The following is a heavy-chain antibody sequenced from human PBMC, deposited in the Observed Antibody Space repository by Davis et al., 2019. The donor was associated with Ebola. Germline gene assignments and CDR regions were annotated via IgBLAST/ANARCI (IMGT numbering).Heavy chain of an antibody. D-gene: IGHD2-21*02. Sequence: SETLSLTCAVSGGSISGGHSWSWIRQPPGKGLEWIGFIYHTGNTFSNPSLGSRVTISEDRSKNQVSLQLSSVTAADTAVYYCARTSVVVTAYFDYWGQGALVTVSS. CDR2: IYHTGNT. CDR1: GGSISGGHS. CDR3: ARTSVVVTAYFDY. J-gene: IGHJ4*02. V-gene: IGHV4-30-2*01.